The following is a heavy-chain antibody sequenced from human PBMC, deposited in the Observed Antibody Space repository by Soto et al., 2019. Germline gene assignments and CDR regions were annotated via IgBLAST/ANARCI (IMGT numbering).Heavy chain of an antibody. CDR2: INAGNGNT. J-gene: IGHJ6*02. V-gene: IGHV1-3*01. Sequence: QVQLAQSGAEVKKPGASVKVSCKASGYTFTSYAMHWVRQAPGQRLEWMGWINAGNGNTKYSQKFQGRVTITRDTSASTAYMELSSLRSEDTAVYYCASSYSNYALIDYYYYGMDVWGQGTTVTVSS. CDR3: ASSYSNYALIDYYYYGMDV. CDR1: GYTFTSYA. D-gene: IGHD4-4*01.